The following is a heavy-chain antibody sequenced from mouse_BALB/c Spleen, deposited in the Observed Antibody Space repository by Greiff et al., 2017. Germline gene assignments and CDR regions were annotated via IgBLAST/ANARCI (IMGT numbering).Heavy chain of an antibody. V-gene: IGHV1-7*01. CDR3: ARRLRLPPYAMDY. Sequence: VQLQQSGAELAKPGASVKMSCKASGYTFTSYWMHWVKQRPGQGLEWIGYINPSTGYTEYNQKFKDKATLTADKSSSTAYMQLSSLTSEDSAVYYCARRLRLPPYAMDYWGQGTSVTVSS. J-gene: IGHJ4*01. D-gene: IGHD1-2*01. CDR2: INPSTGYT. CDR1: GYTFTSYW.